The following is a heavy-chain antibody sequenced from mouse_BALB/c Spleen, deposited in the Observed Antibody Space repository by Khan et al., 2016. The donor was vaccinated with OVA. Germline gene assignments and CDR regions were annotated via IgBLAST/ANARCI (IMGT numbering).Heavy chain of an antibody. Sequence: EVQLQESGPGLVKPCQSLSLSCTVSGYSITSDYAWNWIRQFPGNKLEWMGYITYSGSTSYNPSLKSRISISRDTSKNQFFLQLNAVTTEDTATYFCGRRSDWGEGTTVTVSS. CDR2: ITYSGST. CDR1: GYSITSDYA. J-gene: IGHJ1*01. V-gene: IGHV3-2*02. CDR3: GRRSD.